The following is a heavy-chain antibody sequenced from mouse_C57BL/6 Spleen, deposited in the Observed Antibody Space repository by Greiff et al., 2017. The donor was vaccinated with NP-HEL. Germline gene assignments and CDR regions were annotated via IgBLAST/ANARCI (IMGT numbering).Heavy chain of an antibody. D-gene: IGHD2-5*01. J-gene: IGHJ2*01. CDR2: IYPGDGDT. CDR1: GYAFSSSW. V-gene: IGHV1-82*01. Sequence: QVQLQQSGPELVKPGASVKISCKASGYAFSSSWMNWVKQRPGKGLEWIGRIYPGDGDTNYNGKFKGKATLTADKSSSTAYMQLSSLTSEDSAVYFCATYYSNYRELDYFDCWGQGATLTVSS. CDR3: ATYYSNYRELDYFDC.